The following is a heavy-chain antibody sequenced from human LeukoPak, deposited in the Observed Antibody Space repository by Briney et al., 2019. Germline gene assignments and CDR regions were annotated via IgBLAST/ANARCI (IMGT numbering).Heavy chain of an antibody. D-gene: IGHD6-19*01. Sequence: GGSVRPSCAASGFTFSSYSMNWVRQAPGKGLEWVSSISSSSSYIYYADSVKGRFTISRDNAKNSLYLQMNSLRAEDTAVYYCARGRAVAGTGYGYWGQGTLVTVSS. J-gene: IGHJ4*02. CDR1: GFTFSSYS. V-gene: IGHV3-21*01. CDR3: ARGRAVAGTGYGY. CDR2: ISSSSSYI.